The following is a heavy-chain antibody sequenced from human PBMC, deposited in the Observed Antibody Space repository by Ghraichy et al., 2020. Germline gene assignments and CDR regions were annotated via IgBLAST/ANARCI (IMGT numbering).Heavy chain of an antibody. Sequence: GGSLRLSCAASGFTFSSYGMHWVRQAPGKGLEWVAVIWYDGSNKYYVDSVKGRFTISRDNSKNTLYLQMNSLRAEDTAVYYCARDYLYYYGSGSYSSGFDYWGQGTLVTVSS. CDR3: ARDYLYYYGSGSYSSGFDY. CDR1: GFTFSSYG. CDR2: IWYDGSNK. J-gene: IGHJ4*02. D-gene: IGHD3-10*01. V-gene: IGHV3-33*01.